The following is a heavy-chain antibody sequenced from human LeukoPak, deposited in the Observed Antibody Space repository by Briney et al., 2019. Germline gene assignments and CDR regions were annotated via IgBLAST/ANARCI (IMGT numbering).Heavy chain of an antibody. Sequence: GGSLRLSCAASDFTFSSYAMHWVRQAPGKGLEWVAFIRYDGSNKYYADSVKGRFTISRDNAKNSLYLQMNSLRAEDTAVYYCARGSAVAGTYFDYWGQGTLVTVSS. CDR1: DFTFSSYA. CDR2: IRYDGSNK. CDR3: ARGSAVAGTYFDY. D-gene: IGHD6-19*01. V-gene: IGHV3-30*02. J-gene: IGHJ4*02.